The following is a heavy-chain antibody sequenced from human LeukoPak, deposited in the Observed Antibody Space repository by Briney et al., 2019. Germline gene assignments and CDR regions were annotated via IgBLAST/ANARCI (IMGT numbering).Heavy chain of an antibody. CDR3: GRANPPVGATAAEYFQH. CDR1: GYTFTGYY. CDR2: INPNSGGT. D-gene: IGHD1-26*01. Sequence: ASVKVSCKASGYTFTGYYMHWVRQAPGQGLEWMGWINPNSGGTNYAQKFQGRVTMTRDTSISTAYMELSRLRSDDTAVYYWGRANPPVGATAAEYFQHWGRGPLVPVPP. J-gene: IGHJ1*01. V-gene: IGHV1-2*02.